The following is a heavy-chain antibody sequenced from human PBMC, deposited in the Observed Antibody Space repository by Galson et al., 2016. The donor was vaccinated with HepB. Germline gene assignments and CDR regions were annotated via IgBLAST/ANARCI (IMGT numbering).Heavy chain of an antibody. CDR1: GFTFSSYW. V-gene: IGHV3-7*03. Sequence: SLRLSCAASGFTFSSYWMSWVRQAPGKGLEWVANIKQDGSEKSYVDSVKGRFTISRDNSKNTLYLQMNSLRTEDTAVYYCARDDYSGGRGSPDYWGQGTLVTVSS. J-gene: IGHJ4*02. CDR3: ARDDYSGGRGSPDY. D-gene: IGHD4/OR15-4a*01. CDR2: IKQDGSEK.